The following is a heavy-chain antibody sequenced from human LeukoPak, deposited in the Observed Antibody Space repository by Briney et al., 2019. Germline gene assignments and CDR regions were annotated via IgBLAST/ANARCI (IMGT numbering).Heavy chain of an antibody. J-gene: IGHJ5*02. Sequence: GSLRLSCAASGFTFSDYYMSWIRQAPGKGLEWIGEINHSGSTNYNPSLKSRVTISVDTSKNQFSLKLSSVTAADTAVYYCASRGGWFDPWGQGTLVTVSS. CDR2: INHSGST. V-gene: IGHV4-34*08. CDR3: ASRGGWFDP. CDR1: GFTFSDYY. D-gene: IGHD3-10*01.